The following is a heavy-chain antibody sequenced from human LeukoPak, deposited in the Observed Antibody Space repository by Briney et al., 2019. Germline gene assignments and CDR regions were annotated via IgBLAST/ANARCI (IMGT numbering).Heavy chain of an antibody. Sequence: GGSLSLSCAASGFTFSSYSMNWVRQAPGKGLEWVSSISSSSSYIYYADSVKGRFTISRDNAKNSLYLQMNSLRAEDTAVYYCAREEVTMYYFDSWGQGTLVTVSS. CDR2: ISSSSSYI. D-gene: IGHD2-21*02. CDR1: GFTFSSYS. V-gene: IGHV3-21*01. J-gene: IGHJ4*02. CDR3: AREEVTMYYFDS.